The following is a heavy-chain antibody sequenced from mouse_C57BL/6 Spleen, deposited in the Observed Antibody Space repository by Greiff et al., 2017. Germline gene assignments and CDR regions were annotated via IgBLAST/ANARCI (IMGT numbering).Heavy chain of an antibody. D-gene: IGHD2-4*01. V-gene: IGHV5-17*01. J-gene: IGHJ3*01. CDR1: GFTFSDYG. Sequence: EVMLVESGGGLVKPGGSLKLSCAASGFTFSDYGMHWVRPAPEKGLEWVAYISSGSSTIYYADTVKGRFTIARDNAKNTLFLQMTSLRSEDTAMYYCATYYDYEGFAYWGQGTLVTVSA. CDR3: ATYYDYEGFAY. CDR2: ISSGSSTI.